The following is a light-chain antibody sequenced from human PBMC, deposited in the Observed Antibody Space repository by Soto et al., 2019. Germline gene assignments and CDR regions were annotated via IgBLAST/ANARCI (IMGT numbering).Light chain of an antibody. CDR2: EVS. CDR1: SSDVGGYNY. Sequence: QSALTQPASVSGSPGQSITISSTGTSSDVGGYNYVSWYQQHPGKAPKLMIYEVSNRPSGVSNRFSGSKSGNTASLTISGLQAEDEADYYCSSYTSSSIPYVFGTGTKLTVL. CDR3: SSYTSSSIPYV. J-gene: IGLJ1*01. V-gene: IGLV2-14*01.